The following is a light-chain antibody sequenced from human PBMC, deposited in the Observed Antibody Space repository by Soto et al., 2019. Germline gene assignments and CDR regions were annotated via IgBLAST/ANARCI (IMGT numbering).Light chain of an antibody. J-gene: IGLJ2*01. CDR1: SSNVGGYNY. Sequence: QSALTQPPSASGSPGQSVTISCTGTSSNVGGYNYVSWYQQHPGKAPKLMIYDVSKRPSGVPDRFSGSKSGNSASLTVSGLQAEDEADYYCSSYAGSINVVVFGGGTKLTVL. CDR3: SSYAGSINVVV. V-gene: IGLV2-8*01. CDR2: DVS.